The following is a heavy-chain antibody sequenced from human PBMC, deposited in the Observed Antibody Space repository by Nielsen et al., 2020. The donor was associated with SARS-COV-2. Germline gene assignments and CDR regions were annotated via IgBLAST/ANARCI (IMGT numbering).Heavy chain of an antibody. J-gene: IGHJ4*02. D-gene: IGHD6-13*01. CDR2: ISYDGRNK. Sequence: WIRQPPGKGLEWVAVISYDGRNKYYADSVKGRFTISRDNAKNSLYLQMNSLRAEDTAVYYCARRSSSWYGDYWGQGTLVTVSS. CDR3: ARRSSSWYGDY. V-gene: IGHV3-30*04.